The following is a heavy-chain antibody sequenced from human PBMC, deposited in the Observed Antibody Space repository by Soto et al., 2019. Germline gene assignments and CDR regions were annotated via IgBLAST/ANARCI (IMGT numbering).Heavy chain of an antibody. CDR2: IYYSGST. J-gene: IGHJ5*02. D-gene: IGHD3-22*01. Sequence: SETLSLTCTVSGGSISSSSYYWGWIRQPPGKGLEWIGSIYYSGSTYYNPSLKSRVTISVDTSKNQFSLKLSSVTAADTAVYYCARHITMIVVVMLHWFDPWGQGTLVTVSS. CDR3: ARHITMIVVVMLHWFDP. V-gene: IGHV4-39*01. CDR1: GGSISSSSYY.